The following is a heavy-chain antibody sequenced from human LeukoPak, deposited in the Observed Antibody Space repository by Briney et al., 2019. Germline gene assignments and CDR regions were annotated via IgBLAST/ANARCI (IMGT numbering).Heavy chain of an antibody. D-gene: IGHD6-19*01. J-gene: IGHJ4*02. Sequence: ASVKVSCKASGYTFTSYYMHWVRQAPGQGLEWMGIINPSGGTTNYAQKFQGRVTMTRDTSTSTVYMELSSLRSEDTAVYYCARFAVHRRIAVTGQFGRDYWGRGTLVTVSS. V-gene: IGHV1-46*01. CDR1: GYTFTSYY. CDR2: INPSGGTT. CDR3: ARFAVHRRIAVTGQFGRDY.